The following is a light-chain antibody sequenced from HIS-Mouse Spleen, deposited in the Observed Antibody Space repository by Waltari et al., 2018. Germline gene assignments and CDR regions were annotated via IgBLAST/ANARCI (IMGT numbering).Light chain of an antibody. CDR1: ALPKKY. J-gene: IGLJ2*01. CDR2: EDS. CDR3: YSTDSSGNHRV. Sequence: SYELTQPPSVSVSPGQTARITCSGDALPKKYAYWYQQKSGQAPVLVIYEDSNRPSGVPGGFSGSSSGTMATWTISGAQVEDEADYYCYSTDSSGNHRVFGGGTKLTVL. V-gene: IGLV3-10*01.